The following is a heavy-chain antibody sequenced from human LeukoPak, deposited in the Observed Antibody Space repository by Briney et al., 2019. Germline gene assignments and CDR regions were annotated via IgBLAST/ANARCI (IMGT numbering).Heavy chain of an antibody. Sequence: GGSLRLSCAASGFTFSSFGMNWVRQAPGKGLEWVSSISSSSSYIYYADSVKGRFTISRDNAKNSLYLQMNSLRAEDTAVYYCARVAAHPPYTIFGVAHDYWGQGTLVTVSS. CDR3: ARVAAHPPYTIFGVAHDY. V-gene: IGHV3-21*01. CDR2: ISSSSSYI. J-gene: IGHJ4*02. CDR1: GFTFSSFG. D-gene: IGHD3-3*01.